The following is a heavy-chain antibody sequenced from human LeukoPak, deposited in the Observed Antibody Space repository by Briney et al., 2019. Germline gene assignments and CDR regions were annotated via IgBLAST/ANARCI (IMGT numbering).Heavy chain of an antibody. D-gene: IGHD6-19*01. Sequence: SETLSLTCAVYGGSFSGYYWSLIRQPPGKGLEGVGEINHRGVTNYSPPLKSRVTISMGTSKNQFSLKLNSVPAADTAAYYCARINAASSGWPGEHYYIMDVWGQGTPVTVSS. J-gene: IGHJ6*02. CDR3: ARINAASSGWPGEHYYIMDV. CDR2: INHRGVT. V-gene: IGHV4-34*01. CDR1: GGSFSGYY.